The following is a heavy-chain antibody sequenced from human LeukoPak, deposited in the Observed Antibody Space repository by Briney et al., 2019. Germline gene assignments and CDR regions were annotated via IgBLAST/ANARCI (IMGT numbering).Heavy chain of an antibody. J-gene: IGHJ4*02. CDR2: INPNSGGT. CDR3: ARVLTRKSFDFDY. V-gene: IGHV1-2*02. D-gene: IGHD1-14*01. Sequence: GASVKVSCKASGYTFTGYYMHWVRQAPGQGLEWMGWINPNSGGTNYAQKFQGRVTMTRDTSISTAYMELSRLRSDDTAVYYCARVLTRKSFDFDYWGQGTLVTVSS. CDR1: GYTFTGYY.